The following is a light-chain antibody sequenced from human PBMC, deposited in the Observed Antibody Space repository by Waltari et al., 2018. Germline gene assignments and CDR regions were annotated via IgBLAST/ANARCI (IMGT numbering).Light chain of an antibody. CDR1: QSIRTD. CDR2: RAS. CDR3: QQYSSYPVT. Sequence: DIQMTQSHSTLSASVGDRLSITCRASQSIRTDLAWYQQKPGKAPNLLMYRASSLETGVPARFSGSGSGTEFTLTISSLQPDDFATYYCQQYSSYPVTFGQGTKVEIK. J-gene: IGKJ1*01. V-gene: IGKV1-5*03.